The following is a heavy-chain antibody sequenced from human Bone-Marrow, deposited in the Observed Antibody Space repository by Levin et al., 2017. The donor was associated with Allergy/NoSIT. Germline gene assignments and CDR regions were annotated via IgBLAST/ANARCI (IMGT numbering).Heavy chain of an antibody. Sequence: EASVKVSCKASGGTFNRHVFSWMRQAPGQGLEWMGGVSPIFGRAHYAQKFQDRVTLTADEFTTTTHMELSSLRSEDTAVYYCATERGGGQFDFWGQGTLVTVSS. CDR3: ATERGGGQFDF. V-gene: IGHV1-69*13. CDR1: GGTFNRHV. D-gene: IGHD3-16*01. J-gene: IGHJ4*02. CDR2: VSPIFGRA.